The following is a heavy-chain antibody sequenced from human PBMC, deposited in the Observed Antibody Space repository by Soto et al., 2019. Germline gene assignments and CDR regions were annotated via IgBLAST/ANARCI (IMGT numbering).Heavy chain of an antibody. CDR3: ARVGGLEFFVSGDRSFWFDP. CDR2: IYHSGST. J-gene: IGHJ5*02. CDR1: GGSISSGGYS. D-gene: IGHD2-15*01. V-gene: IGHV4-30-2*01. Sequence: SETLSLTCAVSGGSISSGGYSWSWIRQPPGKGLEWIGYIYHSGSTYYNPSLKSRVTISVDRSKNQFSLKLSSVTAADTAVYYCARVGGLEFFVSGDRSFWFDPWGQGTLVTVSS.